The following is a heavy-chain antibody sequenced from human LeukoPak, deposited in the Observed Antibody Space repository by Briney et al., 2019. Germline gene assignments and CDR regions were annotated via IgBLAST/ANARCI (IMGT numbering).Heavy chain of an antibody. CDR1: GFTFSSYA. CDR3: AKDYRRNSVITIFGS. CDR2: ISGSGGST. D-gene: IGHD3-3*01. J-gene: IGHJ5*02. Sequence: GGSLRLSCAASGFTFSSYAMSWVRQAPGKGLEWVSAISGSGGSTYCADSVKGRFTISRDNSKNTLYLQMNSLRAEDTAVYYCAKDYRRNSVITIFGSWGQGTLVTVSS. V-gene: IGHV3-23*01.